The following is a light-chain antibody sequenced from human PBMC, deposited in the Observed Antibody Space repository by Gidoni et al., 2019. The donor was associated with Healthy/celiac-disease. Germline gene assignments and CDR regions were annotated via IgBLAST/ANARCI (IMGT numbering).Light chain of an antibody. Sequence: DIQMTQSPSTLAAAVGDGVTITCRASQSISSWLAWYQQKPGKAPKLLIYKASSLESGVPSRFSGSGSGTEFTLTISSLQPDDVATYYCQQYNSYWTFGQGTKVEIK. CDR2: KAS. V-gene: IGKV1-5*03. CDR3: QQYNSYWT. J-gene: IGKJ1*01. CDR1: QSISSW.